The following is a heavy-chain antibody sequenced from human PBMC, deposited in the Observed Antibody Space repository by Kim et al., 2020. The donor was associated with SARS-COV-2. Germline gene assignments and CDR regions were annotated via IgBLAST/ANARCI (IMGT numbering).Heavy chain of an antibody. V-gene: IGHV1-69*01. CDR3: ASSGYSYGYYY. D-gene: IGHD5-18*01. J-gene: IGHJ4*02. Sequence: ANYAQKFQGRVTITADESTSTAYMELSSLRSEDTAVYYCASSGYSYGYYYWGQGTLVTVSS. CDR2: A.